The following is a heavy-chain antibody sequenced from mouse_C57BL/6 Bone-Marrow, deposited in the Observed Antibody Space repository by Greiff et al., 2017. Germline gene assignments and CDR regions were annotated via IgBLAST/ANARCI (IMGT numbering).Heavy chain of an antibody. CDR1: GFTFSDYY. V-gene: IGHV5-12*01. D-gene: IGHD2-3*01. CDR3: ARLFYDGLGDY. CDR2: ISNGGGST. Sequence: EVMLVESGGGLVQPGGSLKLSCAASGFTFSDYYMYWVRQTPEKRLEWVAYISNGGGSTYYPDTVKGRFTISRDNAKNTLYLQMSRLKSEDTAMYYCARLFYDGLGDYWGQGTSVTVSS. J-gene: IGHJ4*01.